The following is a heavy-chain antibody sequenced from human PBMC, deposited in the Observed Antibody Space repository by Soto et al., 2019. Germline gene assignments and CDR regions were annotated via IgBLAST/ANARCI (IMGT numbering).Heavy chain of an antibody. CDR1: GFTFSAYS. Sequence: EVQLVESGGGLVQPGGSLRLSCAASGFTFSAYSMNWVRQAPGKGLEWVSYISSRTNTIYYADSVQGRFTISRDDAKNSLYLHMDSLRAEDTAVYYCARDRRIAAAADFYFDSWGQGTLFTVSS. V-gene: IGHV3-48*01. D-gene: IGHD6-13*01. CDR3: ARDRRIAAAADFYFDS. CDR2: ISSRTNTI. J-gene: IGHJ4*02.